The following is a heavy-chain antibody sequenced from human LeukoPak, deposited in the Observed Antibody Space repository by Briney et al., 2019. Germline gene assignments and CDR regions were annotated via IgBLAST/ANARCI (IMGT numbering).Heavy chain of an antibody. CDR3: ARDVGTTGWHTYDF. V-gene: IGHV6-1*01. CDR1: GDSVSSNNGA. D-gene: IGHD3-9*01. Sequence: SQTLSLTCAISGDSVSSNNGAWNWLRQSPSRGLEWLGRTYYRSKWYNDYAGSLMSRITSSPDTSKNQFSLQVYSVTPEDTAVYYCARDVGTTGWHTYDFWGQGTLVTVSS. CDR2: TYYRSKWYN. J-gene: IGHJ4*02.